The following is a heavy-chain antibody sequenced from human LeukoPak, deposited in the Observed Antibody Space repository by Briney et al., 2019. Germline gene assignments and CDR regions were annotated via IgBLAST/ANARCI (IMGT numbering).Heavy chain of an antibody. Sequence: GGSLRLSCAASGFTFSNYSMTWVRQAPGKGLEWVSSISSSGIYIYYAGSVKGRFTISRDNAKNSVYLQMISLRAEDTAVYHCARVQEDYWGQGTLVTVSS. CDR3: ARVQEDY. J-gene: IGHJ4*02. V-gene: IGHV3-21*01. CDR1: GFTFSNYS. CDR2: ISSSGIYI.